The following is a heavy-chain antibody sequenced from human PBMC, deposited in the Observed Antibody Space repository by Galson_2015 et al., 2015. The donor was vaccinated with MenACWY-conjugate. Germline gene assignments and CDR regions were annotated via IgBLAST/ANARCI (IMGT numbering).Heavy chain of an antibody. V-gene: IGHV4-34*01. CDR1: GGSFSGYS. Sequence: ILSLTCAVYGGSFSGYSWSWIRPPPGKGLEWIGEINHSGSTNYNPSLKSRVTISVDTSKNQFSLKLNYVTAADTAVYYCARALRFRWFGSKGGLDYWGQGTLVTVSS. J-gene: IGHJ4*02. CDR2: INHSGST. CDR3: ARALRFRWFGSKGGLDY. D-gene: IGHD3-10*01.